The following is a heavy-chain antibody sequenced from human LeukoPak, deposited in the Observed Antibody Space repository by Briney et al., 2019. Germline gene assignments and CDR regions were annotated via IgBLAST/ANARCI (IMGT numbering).Heavy chain of an antibody. CDR3: AKTITYGDYGTYYFDY. V-gene: IGHV3-53*01. D-gene: IGHD4-17*01. Sequence: PGGSLRLSCAASGFTVSSKYMSWVRQAPGKGLEWVSVIYSGGSTYYADSVKGRFTISRDNSKNTLYLQMNSLRDEDAAVYYCAKTITYGDYGTYYFDYWGQGTLVTVSS. CDR1: GFTVSSKY. J-gene: IGHJ4*02. CDR2: IYSGGST.